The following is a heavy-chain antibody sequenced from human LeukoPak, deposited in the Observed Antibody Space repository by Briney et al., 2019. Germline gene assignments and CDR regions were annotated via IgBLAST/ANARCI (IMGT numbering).Heavy chain of an antibody. D-gene: IGHD6-6*01. V-gene: IGHV1-46*01. CDR2: INPSGGST. J-gene: IGHJ4*02. CDR3: ARDHRDSSSPRGYYFDY. CDR1: GYTFTNYY. Sequence: ASVKVSCKASGYTFTNYYMHWVRQAPGQGLEWMGIINPSGGSTSSTQKFQGRGTMTRDTSTSTFHMELSSLRSEDTAVYYCARDHRDSSSPRGYYFDYWGQGTLVTVSS.